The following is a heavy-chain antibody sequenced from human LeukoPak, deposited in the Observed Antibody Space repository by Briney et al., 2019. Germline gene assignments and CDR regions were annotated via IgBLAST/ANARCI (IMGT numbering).Heavy chain of an antibody. CDR1: GFTFRSYE. J-gene: IGHJ3*02. CDR3: ASDSSGWYVAAFDI. CDR2: ISSSSSYI. Sequence: GGSLRLSCEDSGFTFRSYEMNWVRQAPGKGLEWVSSISSSSSYIYYADSVKGRFTISRDSAKNSLYLQMNSLRAEDTAVYYCASDSSGWYVAAFDIWGQGTMVTVSS. V-gene: IGHV3-21*01. D-gene: IGHD6-19*01.